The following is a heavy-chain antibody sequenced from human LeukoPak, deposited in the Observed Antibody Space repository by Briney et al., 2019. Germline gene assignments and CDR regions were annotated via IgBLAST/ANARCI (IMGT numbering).Heavy chain of an antibody. V-gene: IGHV4-34*01. CDR3: ARASITIFGVVANYYYYYGMDV. Sequence: SETLSLTRAVYGGSFSGYYWSWIRQPPGKGLEWIGEINHSGSTNYNPSLKSRVTISVDTSKNQFSLKLSSVTAADTAVYYCARASITIFGVVANYYYYYGMDVWGQGTTVTVSS. J-gene: IGHJ6*02. CDR2: INHSGST. D-gene: IGHD3-3*01. CDR1: GGSFSGYY.